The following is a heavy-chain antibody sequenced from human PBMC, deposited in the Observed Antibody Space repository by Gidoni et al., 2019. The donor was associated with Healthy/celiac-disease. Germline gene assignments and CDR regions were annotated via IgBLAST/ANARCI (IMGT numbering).Heavy chain of an antibody. D-gene: IGHD4-17*01. CDR2: IWYDGSNK. J-gene: IGHJ3*02. V-gene: IGHV3-33*01. Sequence: QVQLVESGGGVVQPGRSLRLSCAASGFPFSSYGMHGVRQAPGKGLEWGEVIWYDGSNKYYADAVKGRFTISRDNSKNTLYLQMNSLRAEDTAVYYCARAVTTWGADDAFDIWGQGTMVTVSS. CDR1: GFPFSSYG. CDR3: ARAVTTWGADDAFDI.